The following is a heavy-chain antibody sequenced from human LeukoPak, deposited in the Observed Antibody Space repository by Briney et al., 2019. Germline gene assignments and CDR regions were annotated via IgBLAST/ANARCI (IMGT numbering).Heavy chain of an antibody. V-gene: IGHV4-61*09. Sequence: SETLSLTCTVSGGSISSSSYYWSWIRQPAGKGLEWIGHIYNSGSTNYNPSLKGRVTMSVATSKNQFSLHLSSVTAADTAVYYCARSAFLVTAPGLYYFDYWGQGTLVAVSS. CDR2: IYNSGST. CDR1: GGSISSSSYY. D-gene: IGHD6-13*01. CDR3: ARSAFLVTAPGLYYFDY. J-gene: IGHJ4*02.